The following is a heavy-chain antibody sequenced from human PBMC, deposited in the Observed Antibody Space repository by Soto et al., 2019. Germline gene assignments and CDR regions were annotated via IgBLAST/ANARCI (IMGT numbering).Heavy chain of an antibody. CDR3: ARFYGDYNNWFDP. J-gene: IGHJ5*02. D-gene: IGHD4-17*01. CDR2: IYHSGST. CDR1: GGSISSGGYS. V-gene: IGHV4-30-2*01. Sequence: SETLSLTCAVSGGSISSGGYSWSWIRQPPGKGLEWIGYIYHSGSTYYNPSLKSRVTISVDRSKNQFSLNLSSETAADTAVYYCARFYGDYNNWFDPWGQGTLVTVSS.